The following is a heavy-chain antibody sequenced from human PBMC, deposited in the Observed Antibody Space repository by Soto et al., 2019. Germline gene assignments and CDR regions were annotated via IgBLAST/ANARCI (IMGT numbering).Heavy chain of an antibody. D-gene: IGHD3-10*01. Sequence: GGSLRLSCAASGFAFSRYTMHWVRQAPGKGLEWMAFISDDGNNKYYADSVKGQFTISRDNSKNTLYLQMNSLRTEDTAVYYCARYDEGGSDCDLGYWGQGTLVTVSS. CDR2: ISDDGNNK. V-gene: IGHV3-30-3*01. CDR3: ARYDEGGSDCDLGY. CDR1: GFAFSRYT. J-gene: IGHJ4*02.